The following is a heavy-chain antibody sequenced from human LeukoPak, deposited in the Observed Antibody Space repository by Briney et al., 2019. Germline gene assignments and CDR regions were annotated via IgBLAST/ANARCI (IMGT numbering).Heavy chain of an antibody. CDR2: IYTSGST. CDR3: ARVYYDSSGYYPFDY. J-gene: IGHJ4*02. V-gene: IGHV4-38-2*02. D-gene: IGHD3-22*01. Sequence: PSETLSLTCTVSGYSISSGYYWGWIRQPPGKGLEWIGRIYTSGSTNYNPSLKSRVTISVDTSKNQFSLKLSSVTAADTAVYYCARVYYDSSGYYPFDYWGQGTLVTVSS. CDR1: GYSISSGYY.